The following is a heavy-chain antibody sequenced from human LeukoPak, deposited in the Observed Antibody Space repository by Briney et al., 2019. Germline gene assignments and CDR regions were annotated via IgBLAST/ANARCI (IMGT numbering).Heavy chain of an antibody. V-gene: IGHV4-59*01. CDR2: IYYSGST. Sequence: PSETLSLTCTVCGGSISTDYWSWIRQPPGKGLEWIGYIYYSGSTNYKPSLKSRVTMSVDTSKNQFSLKLSSVTAADTAVYYCAGDGVTHNGFDPWGQGTLVTVSS. CDR3: AGDGVTHNGFDP. D-gene: IGHD4-11*01. CDR1: GGSISTDY. J-gene: IGHJ5*02.